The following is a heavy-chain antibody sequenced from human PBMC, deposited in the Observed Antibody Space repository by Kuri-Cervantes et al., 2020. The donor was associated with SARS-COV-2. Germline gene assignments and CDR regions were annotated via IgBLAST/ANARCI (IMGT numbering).Heavy chain of an antibody. CDR3: AGSSDPKLPWFDP. D-gene: IGHD1-26*01. J-gene: IGHJ5*02. CDR2: IYPGDSDT. Sequence: LRLFCKGSGYSYTSYWIGWVRQMPGKGLEWMGIIYPGDSDTRYSPSFQGQVTISADKSISTAYLQWSSLKASDTAMYYCAGSSDPKLPWFDPWGQGTLVTVSS. V-gene: IGHV5-51*01. CDR1: GYSYTSYW.